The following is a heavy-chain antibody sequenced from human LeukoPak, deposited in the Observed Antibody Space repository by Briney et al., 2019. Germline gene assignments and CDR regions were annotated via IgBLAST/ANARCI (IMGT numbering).Heavy chain of an antibody. CDR1: GFTFSRYS. J-gene: IGHJ3*02. Sequence: PGGSLRLSCAASGFTFSRYSMNWVRQAPGKGLEWVSSISSSSRHIYYADSVKGRFTISRDNAKNSLHLQMNSLRAEDTAVYYCARPLMTTITHDSDAFDIWGRGMMVTVSS. V-gene: IGHV3-21*01. CDR3: ARPLMTTITHDSDAFDI. CDR2: ISSSSRHI. D-gene: IGHD5-24*01.